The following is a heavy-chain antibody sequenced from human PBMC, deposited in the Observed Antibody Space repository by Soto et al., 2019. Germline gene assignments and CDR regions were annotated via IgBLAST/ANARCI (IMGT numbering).Heavy chain of an antibody. Sequence: QVQLEESGGGVVQPGRSLRLSCEASGLTFNTYSMHWVRQPPCKGLEWLAAIWYDGTQKYYVDSVKGRFIISRDNSKETLYLEMNSLRAEDTAVYYCARAGLTTVTGLWHFDSWGQGTLVTVSS. J-gene: IGHJ4*02. D-gene: IGHD4-17*01. CDR3: ARAGLTTVTGLWHFDS. CDR1: GLTFNTYS. CDR2: IWYDGTQK. V-gene: IGHV3-33*01.